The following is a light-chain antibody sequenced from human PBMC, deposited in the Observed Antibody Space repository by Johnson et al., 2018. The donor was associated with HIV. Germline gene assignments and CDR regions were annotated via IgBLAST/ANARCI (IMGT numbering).Light chain of an antibody. CDR2: RNN. Sequence: QSVLTQPPSASGTPGQRVTISCSGSSSNIGSSPVNWYQQLPGTAPKLLIYRNNQRPSGVPDRFSGSKSGTSASLAISGLQAEDEDDYYCATWDDTLNGRYVFGTGTKVTVL. V-gene: IGLV1-44*01. J-gene: IGLJ1*01. CDR1: SSNIGSSP. CDR3: ATWDDTLNGRYV.